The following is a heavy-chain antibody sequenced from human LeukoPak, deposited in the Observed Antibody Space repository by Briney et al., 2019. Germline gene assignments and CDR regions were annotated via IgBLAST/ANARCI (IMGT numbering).Heavy chain of an antibody. Sequence: SETPSLTCTVSGGSISSSSYYWGWIRQPPGKGLEWIGSIYYSGSTYYNPSLKSRVTISVDTSKNQLSLKLSSVTAADTAVYYCANLISKWELLPTWGQGTLVTVSS. J-gene: IGHJ5*02. CDR1: GGSISSSSYY. D-gene: IGHD1-26*01. CDR2: IYYSGST. V-gene: IGHV4-39*07. CDR3: ANLISKWELLPT.